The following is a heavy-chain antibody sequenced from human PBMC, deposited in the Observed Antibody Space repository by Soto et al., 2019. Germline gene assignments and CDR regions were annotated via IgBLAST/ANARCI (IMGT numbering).Heavy chain of an antibody. V-gene: IGHV6-1*01. CDR1: VDSVSSNTAA. D-gene: IGHD6-19*01. CDR3: ARGVAGSGFDL. J-gene: IGHJ4*02. Sequence: PSQTLSLTCAISVDSVSSNTAAWNWIRSYPSRGLEWLGRTYYRSNWRHDYAVSVKSRITVNPATSKNHFSLQLKSVTPDDTAVYYCARGVAGSGFDLWGQGTLGTVSS. CDR2: TYYRSNWRH.